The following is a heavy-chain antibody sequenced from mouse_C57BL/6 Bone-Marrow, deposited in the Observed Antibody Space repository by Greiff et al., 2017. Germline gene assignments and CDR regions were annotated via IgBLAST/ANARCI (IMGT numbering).Heavy chain of an antibody. J-gene: IGHJ3*01. Sequence: VQEVESGPGLVAPSQSLSITCTVSGFSLTSYAISWVRQPPGKGLEWLGVIWTGGGTNYNSALKSRLSISKDNSKSQVFLKMNSLQTDDTARYYCARNLGYDGYYVLFAYWGQGTLVTVSA. CDR2: IWTGGGT. CDR1: GFSLTSYA. V-gene: IGHV2-9-1*01. D-gene: IGHD2-3*01. CDR3: ARNLGYDGYYVLFAY.